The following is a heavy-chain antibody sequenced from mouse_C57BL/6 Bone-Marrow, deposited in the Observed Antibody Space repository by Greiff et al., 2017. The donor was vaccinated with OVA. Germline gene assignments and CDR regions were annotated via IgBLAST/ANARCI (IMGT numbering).Heavy chain of an antibody. V-gene: IGHV1-64*01. CDR1: GYTFTSYW. CDR2: IHPNSGST. J-gene: IGHJ3*01. D-gene: IGHD3-2*02. Sequence: VQLQQPGAELVKPGASVKLSCKASGYTFTSYWMHWVKQRPGQGLEWIGMIHPNSGSTNYNEKFKSKATLTVDKSSSTAYMQLSSLTSEDSAVYYCARNVPTAQATSAYWGQGTLVTVSA. CDR3: ARNVPTAQATSAY.